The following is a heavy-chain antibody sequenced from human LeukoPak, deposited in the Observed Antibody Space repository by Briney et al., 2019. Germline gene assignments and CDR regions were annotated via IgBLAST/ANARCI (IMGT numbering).Heavy chain of an antibody. Sequence: PGGSLRLSCAASGFTFSSYNMDWVRQAPGKGLEWVSFIDSSSRYIYQADSVKGRFTTSRDNAKSSVFLQMNSLRAEDTAVYYCARVGGHCTSTSCPPPDYWGQGTLVAVPS. J-gene: IGHJ4*02. CDR2: IDSSSRYI. V-gene: IGHV3-21*01. CDR1: GFTFSSYN. D-gene: IGHD2-2*01. CDR3: ARVGGHCTSTSCPPPDY.